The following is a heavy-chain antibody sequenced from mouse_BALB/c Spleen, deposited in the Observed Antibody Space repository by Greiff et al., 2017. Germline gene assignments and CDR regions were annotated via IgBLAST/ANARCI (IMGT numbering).Heavy chain of an antibody. J-gene: IGHJ2*01. CDR2: ISYSGST. Sequence: EVQLQQSGPGLVKPSQSLSLTCTVTGYSITSDYAWNWIRQFPGNKLEWMGYISYSGSTSYNPSLKSRISITRDTSKNQFFLQLNSVTTEDTATYYCAINSPLFDYWGQGTTLTVSS. V-gene: IGHV3-2*02. CDR3: AINSPLFDY. CDR1: GYSITSDYA.